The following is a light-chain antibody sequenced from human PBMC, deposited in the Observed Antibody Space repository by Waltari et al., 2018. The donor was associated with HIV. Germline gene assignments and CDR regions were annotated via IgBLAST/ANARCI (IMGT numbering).Light chain of an antibody. CDR1: VVDSGPEIY. V-gene: IGLV2-14*01. J-gene: IGLJ1*01. CDR2: MLS. Sequence: QSALAQPASVSGSPGQSITISCAGAVVDSGPEIYVSWYQHHPGRAPRLIIYMLSRRPSGVSARFSVSSSDMSATLTISGLQSDDEAHYYCSSYSTITSSYVFGTGTKVTVL. CDR3: SSYSTITSSYV.